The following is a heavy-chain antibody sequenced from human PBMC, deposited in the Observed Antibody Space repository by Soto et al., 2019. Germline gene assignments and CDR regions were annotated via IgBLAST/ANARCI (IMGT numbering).Heavy chain of an antibody. D-gene: IGHD6-13*01. CDR1: GGSISSNY. CDR3: ARYRRTATAGYTLDF. V-gene: IGHV4-59*01. CDR2: VYNSEST. Sequence: PSETLSLTCTVSGGSISSNYWTWIRQPPGKGLEWIGYVYNSESTNYNPSLKSRVTISEDTSKNQFSLKVNSVTAADTAVYYCARYRRTATAGYTLDFWGQGILVTVS. J-gene: IGHJ4*02.